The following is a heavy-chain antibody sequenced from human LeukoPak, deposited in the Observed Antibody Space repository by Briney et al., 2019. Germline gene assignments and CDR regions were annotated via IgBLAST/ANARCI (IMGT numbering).Heavy chain of an antibody. D-gene: IGHD3-22*01. V-gene: IGHV3-48*03. J-gene: IGHJ3*02. CDR2: ISSSGSTI. Sequence: PGGSLRLSCAASGFTFSSYVMNWVRQAPGKGLEWVSYISSSGSTIHYADSVKGRFTISRDNAKNSLFLQMNSLRAEDTAAYYCARGPFPYYYDSSGYRKRAFDIWGQGTMVTVSS. CDR3: ARGPFPYYYDSSGYRKRAFDI. CDR1: GFTFSSYV.